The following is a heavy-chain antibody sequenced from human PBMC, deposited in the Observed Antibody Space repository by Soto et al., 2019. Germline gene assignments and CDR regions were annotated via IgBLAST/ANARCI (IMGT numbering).Heavy chain of an antibody. V-gene: IGHV1-18*04. CDR2: ISAYNGNT. CDR3: ARDTNYYGSGSYIRNNWFDP. CDR1: GYTFTSYG. J-gene: IGHJ5*02. D-gene: IGHD3-10*01. Sequence: RASVKVSCKASGYTFTSYGISWVRQAPGQGLEWMGWISAYNGNTNYAQKLQGRVTMTTDTSTSTAYMELRSLRSDDTAVYYCARDTNYYGSGSYIRNNWFDPWGQGTLVTVSS.